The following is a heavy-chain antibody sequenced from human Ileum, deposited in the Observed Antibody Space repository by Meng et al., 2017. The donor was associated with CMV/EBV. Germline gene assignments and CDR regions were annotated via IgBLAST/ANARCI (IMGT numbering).Heavy chain of an antibody. Sequence: QVQLQQARPGLVKPFQTLSLTCTVSGGSSSSCDYYWSWIRQPPGKGLEWIGYIYYSGSTYYNPSLKCRVTISVDTYKNQFSLKLSSVTAADKAVYYCDSHVSSGGLYYWGQGTLVTVSS. CDR2: IYYSGST. V-gene: IGHV4-30-4*08. D-gene: IGHD2-15*01. J-gene: IGHJ4*02. CDR3: DSHVSSGGLYY. CDR1: GGSSSSCDYY.